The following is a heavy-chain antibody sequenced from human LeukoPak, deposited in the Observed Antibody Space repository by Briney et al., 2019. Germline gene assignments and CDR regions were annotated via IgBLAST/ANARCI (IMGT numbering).Heavy chain of an antibody. Sequence: ASVKVSCKASGYTFTSYGISWVRQAPGQGLEWMGWISAYNGNTNYAQKLQGRVTMTTDTSTSTAYMELRSLRSDDTAVYYCARDGQQSYYDILTGYYKTEYYFDYRGQGTLVTVSS. CDR3: ARDGQQSYYDILTGYYKTEYYFDY. V-gene: IGHV1-18*01. J-gene: IGHJ4*02. CDR1: GYTFTSYG. CDR2: ISAYNGNT. D-gene: IGHD3-9*01.